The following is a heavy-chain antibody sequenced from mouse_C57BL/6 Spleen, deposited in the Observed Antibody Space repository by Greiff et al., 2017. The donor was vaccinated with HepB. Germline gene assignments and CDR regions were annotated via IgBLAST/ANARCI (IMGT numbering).Heavy chain of an antibody. J-gene: IGHJ1*03. CDR3: AREGYGSSPNWYFDV. Sequence: EVKVVESGGDLVKPGGSLKLSCAASGFTFSSYGMSWVRQTPDKRLEWVATISSGGSYTYYPDSVKGRFTISRDNAKNTLYLQMSSLKSEDTAMYYCAREGYGSSPNWYFDVWGTGTTVTVSS. CDR2: ISSGGSYT. D-gene: IGHD1-1*01. V-gene: IGHV5-6*01. CDR1: GFTFSSYG.